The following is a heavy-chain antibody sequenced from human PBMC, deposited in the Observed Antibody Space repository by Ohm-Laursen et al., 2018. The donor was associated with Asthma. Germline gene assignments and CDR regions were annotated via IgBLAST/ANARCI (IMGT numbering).Heavy chain of an antibody. CDR2: IYYSGST. CDR1: GGSISSSSYY. CDR3: ASYCTNGVCNIGATDY. V-gene: IGHV4-39*01. Sequence: SDTLSLTCTVSGGSISSSSYYWGWIRQPPGKGLEWIGSIYYSGSTYYNPPLKSRVTISVDTSKNQFSLKLSSVTAADTAVYYCASYCTNGVCNIGATDYWGQGTLVTVSS. J-gene: IGHJ4*02. D-gene: IGHD2-8*01.